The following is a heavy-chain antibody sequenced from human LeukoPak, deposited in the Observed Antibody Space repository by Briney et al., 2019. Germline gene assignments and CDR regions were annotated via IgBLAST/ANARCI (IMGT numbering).Heavy chain of an antibody. V-gene: IGHV4-34*01. Sequence: SETLSLTCAVYGGSFSGYYWSWIRQPPGKGLEWIGEINHSGSTNYNPSLKSRVTISVDTSKNQFSLKLSSVTAADTAVYYCARYGYSYGYLIYWGQGTLVTVSS. CDR3: ARYGYSYGYLIY. J-gene: IGHJ4*02. CDR2: INHSGST. CDR1: GGSFSGYY. D-gene: IGHD5-18*01.